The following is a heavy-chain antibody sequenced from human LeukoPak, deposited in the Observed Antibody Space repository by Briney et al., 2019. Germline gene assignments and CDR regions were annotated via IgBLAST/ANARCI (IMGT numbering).Heavy chain of an antibody. Sequence: GGSLRLSCAASGFTFSSYGMHWVRQAPGKGLEWVAFIRYDGSNKYYADSVKGRFTISRNNSKNTLYLQMNSLRAEDTAVYYCAKPSRYCGGDCYPVRDAFDIWGQGTMVTVSS. D-gene: IGHD2-21*02. CDR2: IRYDGSNK. V-gene: IGHV3-30*02. J-gene: IGHJ3*02. CDR3: AKPSRYCGGDCYPVRDAFDI. CDR1: GFTFSSYG.